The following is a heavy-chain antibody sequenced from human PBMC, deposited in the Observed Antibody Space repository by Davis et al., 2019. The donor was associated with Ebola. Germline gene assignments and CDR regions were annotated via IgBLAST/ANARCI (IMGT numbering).Heavy chain of an antibody. CDR2: IYPGDSDT. CDR1: GYSFTSYW. J-gene: IGHJ6*02. Sequence: GESLKISCKGSGYSFTSYWIGWVRQMPGKGLEWMGIIYPGDSDTRYSPSFQGQVTISADKSISTAYLQWSSLKASDTAMYYCARDPARKYSSSFPAYYYYGMDVWGQGTTVTVSS. V-gene: IGHV5-51*01. D-gene: IGHD6-6*01. CDR3: ARDPARKYSSSFPAYYYYGMDV.